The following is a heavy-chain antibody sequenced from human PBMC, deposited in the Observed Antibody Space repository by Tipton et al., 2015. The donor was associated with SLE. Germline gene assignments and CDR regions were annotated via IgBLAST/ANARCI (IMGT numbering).Heavy chain of an antibody. Sequence: TLSLTCTVSGGSINSGGYYWSWIRQHPGKGLEWIGYIYYSGSTYYNPSLTSRVTILVDKSKNQLSLKLSSVTAADTAVYYCAGGNRSPVYFWGQGTLVTVSS. D-gene: IGHD2/OR15-2a*01. V-gene: IGHV4-31*03. CDR1: GGSINSGGYY. J-gene: IGHJ4*02. CDR3: AGGNRSPVYF. CDR2: IYYSGST.